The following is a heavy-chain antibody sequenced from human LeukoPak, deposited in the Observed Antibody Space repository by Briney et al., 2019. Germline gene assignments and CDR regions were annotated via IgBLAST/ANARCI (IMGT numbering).Heavy chain of an antibody. Sequence: PSETLSLTCTVSGGSISSYYWSWIWQPPGKGLEWIGYIYYSGSTNYNPSLKSRVTISVDTPKNQFSLKLSSVTAADTAVYYCARIFEDAFDIWGQGTMVTVSS. J-gene: IGHJ3*02. CDR1: GGSISSYY. D-gene: IGHD3-9*01. CDR2: IYYSGST. CDR3: ARIFEDAFDI. V-gene: IGHV4-59*01.